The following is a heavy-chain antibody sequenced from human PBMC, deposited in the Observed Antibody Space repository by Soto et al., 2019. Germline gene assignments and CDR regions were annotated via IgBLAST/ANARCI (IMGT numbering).Heavy chain of an antibody. J-gene: IGHJ4*02. CDR3: ATCSQWELLRGPPNFDY. Sequence: GASVKVSCKVSGYTLTELSMHWVRQAPGKGLEWMGGFDPEYGETIYAQKFQGRVTMTEDTSTDTAYMELSSLRSEDTAVYYCATCSQWELLRGPPNFDYWGQGTLVTVSS. CDR2: FDPEYGET. CDR1: GYTLTELS. D-gene: IGHD1-26*01. V-gene: IGHV1-24*01.